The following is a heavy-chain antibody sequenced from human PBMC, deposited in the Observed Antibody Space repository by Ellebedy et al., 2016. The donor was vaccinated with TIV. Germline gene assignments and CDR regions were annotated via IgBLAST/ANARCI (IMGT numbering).Heavy chain of an antibody. Sequence: PGGSLRLSCAASGFSVSSNYMSWVRQAPGKGLEWVSVVYSGGSTFYADSVKGRFTISRHISKNMVYLQMNSLRAEDTAVYYCVMTVGGLYYFHYWGQGTLVTVSS. V-gene: IGHV3-53*04. J-gene: IGHJ4*02. CDR2: VYSGGST. CDR3: VMTVGGLYYFHY. D-gene: IGHD6-19*01. CDR1: GFSVSSNY.